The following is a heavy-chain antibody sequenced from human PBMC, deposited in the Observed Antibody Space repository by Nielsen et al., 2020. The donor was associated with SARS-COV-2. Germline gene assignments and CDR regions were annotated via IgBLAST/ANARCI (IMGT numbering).Heavy chain of an antibody. Sequence: ASVKVSCKASGYTFTSYGISWARQAPGQGLEWMERINPNIGGTDYAQKFQGRLTMTRDASISTAYMELSRLRSDDTAVYYCATHPQTTYDTSGAPSKLDYWGQGTLVTVSS. D-gene: IGHD3-22*01. CDR2: INPNIGGT. V-gene: IGHV1-2*06. J-gene: IGHJ4*02. CDR1: GYTFTSYG. CDR3: ATHPQTTYDTSGAPSKLDY.